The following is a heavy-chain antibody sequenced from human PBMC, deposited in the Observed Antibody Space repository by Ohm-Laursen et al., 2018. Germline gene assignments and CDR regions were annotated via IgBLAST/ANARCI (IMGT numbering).Heavy chain of an antibody. D-gene: IGHD6-13*01. Sequence: SLRLSCTATGFTFSSYWMSWVRQAPGKGLQWVSYIDTSSRGIYSADSVKGRFTISRDNAKNSLYLQMNSLRAEDTAVYYCARYSSSWYGDYYYGMDVWGQGTTVTVSS. CDR2: IDTSSRGI. CDR1: GFTFSSYW. J-gene: IGHJ6*02. CDR3: ARYSSSWYGDYYYGMDV. V-gene: IGHV3-48*01.